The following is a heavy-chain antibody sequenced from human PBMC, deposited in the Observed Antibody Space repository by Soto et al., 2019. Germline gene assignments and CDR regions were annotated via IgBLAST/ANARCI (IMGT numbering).Heavy chain of an antibody. CDR1: GGSISGYY. CDR3: ARRGFGLLYYDSSGSPDFYYYNMDV. V-gene: IGHV4-59*08. D-gene: IGHD3-22*01. Sequence: SETLCVTCTVAGGSISGYYLSWIRQTPGKGLEWIGDIFYTGITKYNSSLKSRVTISLDTSKTQFSLTLKSVTAADTAVYYCARRGFGLLYYDSSGSPDFYYYNMDVWGQGTTVTVS. CDR2: IFYTGIT. J-gene: IGHJ6*03.